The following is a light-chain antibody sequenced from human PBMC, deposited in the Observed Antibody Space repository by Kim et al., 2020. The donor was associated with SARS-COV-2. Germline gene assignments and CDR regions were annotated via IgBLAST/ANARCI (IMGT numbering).Light chain of an antibody. CDR3: QAWDSSTAV. J-gene: IGLJ3*02. Sequence: SYELTQPPSVSVSPGQTASITCSGSKLGDKYAYWYQKKPGQSPVLVIYQHTKRPSGISQRFSGPSSGNTATLTISRAQTMDEADYYCQAWDSSTAVFGGGTQLTVL. V-gene: IGLV3-1*01. CDR1: KLGDKY. CDR2: QHT.